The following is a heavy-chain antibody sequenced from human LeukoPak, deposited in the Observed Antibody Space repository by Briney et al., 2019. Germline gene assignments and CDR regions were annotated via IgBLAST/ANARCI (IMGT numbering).Heavy chain of an antibody. J-gene: IGHJ4*02. V-gene: IGHV1-2*06. CDR2: INPNSGST. Sequence: ASVKVSLKATVYTLTRYYMHWVRQAPGQGVEWMGRINPNSGSTNYVQKFQGRVTITRDTSISTAYMELSRLRSDDTAVYYCASEHGSSGWGWGQGTLVTVSS. CDR1: VYTLTRYY. CDR3: ASEHGSSGWG. D-gene: IGHD6-19*01.